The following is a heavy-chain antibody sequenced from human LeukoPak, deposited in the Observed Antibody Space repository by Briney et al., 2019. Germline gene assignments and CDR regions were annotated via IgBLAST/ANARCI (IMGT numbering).Heavy chain of an antibody. J-gene: IGHJ4*02. V-gene: IGHV1-18*01. D-gene: IGHD5-18*01. Sequence: ASVKVSCKASGYTFTSYGISWVRQAPGQGLEWMGWISAYNGNTNYAQKFQGRVTMTRDTSISTAYMELSRLRSDDTAVYCCARVKGSYGFSSVYWGQGTLVTVSS. CDR3: ARVKGSYGFSSVY. CDR1: GYTFTSYG. CDR2: ISAYNGNT.